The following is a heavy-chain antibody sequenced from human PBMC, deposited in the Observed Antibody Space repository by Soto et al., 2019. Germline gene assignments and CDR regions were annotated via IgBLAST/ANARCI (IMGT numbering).Heavy chain of an antibody. CDR1: GFTFSSYS. CDR3: ARGGYCSSTSCDAGSGFDI. CDR2: ISSRSSTI. V-gene: IGHV3-48*01. D-gene: IGHD2-2*01. J-gene: IGHJ3*02. Sequence: EVQLVDSGGGLVQPGGSLRLSCAASGFTFSSYSMNWVRQAPGKGLEWVSYISSRSSTIYYADSVKGRFTISRDNAKNSLYLQMNRLRAEDTAVYYWARGGYCSSTSCDAGSGFDIWGQGTMVTVSS.